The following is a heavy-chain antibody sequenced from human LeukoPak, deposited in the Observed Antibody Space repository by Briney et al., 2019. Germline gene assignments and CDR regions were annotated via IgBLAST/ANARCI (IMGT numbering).Heavy chain of an antibody. D-gene: IGHD3-22*01. V-gene: IGHV3-30*18. CDR3: AKDLENYYDSSGYVDY. J-gene: IGHJ4*02. CDR2: ISDDGSNK. CDR1: GFTFSSYG. Sequence: PGGSLRLSCAASGFTFSSYGMHWVRQAPGKGLEWVAAISDDGSNKYYADSVKGRFTISRDYSKNTVYLQMNSLRAEDSAVYYCAKDLENYYDSSGYVDYWGQGTLVTVSS.